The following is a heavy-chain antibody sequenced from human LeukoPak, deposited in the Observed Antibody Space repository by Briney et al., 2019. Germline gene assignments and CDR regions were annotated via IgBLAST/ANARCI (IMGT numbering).Heavy chain of an antibody. J-gene: IGHJ4*02. Sequence: GGPLRPSCAASGFIFRNYWMHWVRQAPGKGLVWVARINPNGITTAYTDSVKGRFTISRDNAKNTLYLQMNSLRAEDTAVYYCAKDFAGDRDYWGQGTLVTVSS. V-gene: IGHV3-74*01. CDR3: AKDFAGDRDY. CDR2: INPNGITT. CDR1: GFIFRNYW. D-gene: IGHD4-17*01.